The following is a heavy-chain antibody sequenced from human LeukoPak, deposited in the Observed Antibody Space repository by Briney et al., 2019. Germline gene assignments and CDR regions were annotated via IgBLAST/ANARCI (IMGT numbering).Heavy chain of an antibody. D-gene: IGHD6-6*01. Sequence: ASVKVSCKASGYTFTGYYMHWVRQAPGQGLEWMGWINPNSGGTNYAQKFQGRVTMTRDTSISTAYMELSGLRSDDTAAYYCATKGAGGKLAVSWFAPCGQGTLVTVSS. CDR2: INPNSGGT. V-gene: IGHV1-2*02. CDR1: GYTFTGYY. J-gene: IGHJ5*02. CDR3: ATKGAGGKLAVSWFAP.